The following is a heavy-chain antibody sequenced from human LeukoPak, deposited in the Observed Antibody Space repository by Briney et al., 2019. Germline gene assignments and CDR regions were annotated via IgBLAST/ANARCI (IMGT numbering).Heavy chain of an antibody. CDR3: ARGSIIAVAGFNY. D-gene: IGHD6-19*01. CDR1: GYTFTGYY. Sequence: ASVKVSCKASGYTFTGYYMHWVRQAPGQGLEWMGWISAYNGNTNYAQKLQGRVTMTTDTSTSTAYMELRSLRSDDTAVYYCARGSIIAVAGFNYWGQGTLVTVSS. V-gene: IGHV1-18*04. CDR2: ISAYNGNT. J-gene: IGHJ4*02.